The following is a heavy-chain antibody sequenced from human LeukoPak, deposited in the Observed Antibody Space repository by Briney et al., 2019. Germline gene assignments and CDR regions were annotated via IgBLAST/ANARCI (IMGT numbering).Heavy chain of an antibody. CDR2: ISDSGGST. J-gene: IGHJ4*02. CDR3: ATQNFDY. Sequence: GGSLRLSCAASGFTLSSYAMSWVRQAPGQGLEWVSTISDSGGSTYYADSVKGRFTLSRDNSKSTLSLQMNSLRADDTAVYYCATQNFDYWSQGTLVTVSS. CDR1: GFTLSSYA. V-gene: IGHV3-23*01.